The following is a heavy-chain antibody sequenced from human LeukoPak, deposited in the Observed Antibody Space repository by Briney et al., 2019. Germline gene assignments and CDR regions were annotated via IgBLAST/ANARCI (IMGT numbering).Heavy chain of an antibody. CDR3: ARDVTTMVRGVSPNWFDP. J-gene: IGHJ5*02. CDR1: GYTFTGYY. V-gene: IGHV1-2*02. CDR2: INPNSGGT. Sequence: GALVKASCKASGYTFTGYYMHWVRQAPGQGLEWMGWINPNSGGTNYAQKFQGRVTMTRDTSISTAYMELSRLRSDDTAVYYCARDVTTMVRGVSPNWFDPWGQGTLVTVSS. D-gene: IGHD3-10*01.